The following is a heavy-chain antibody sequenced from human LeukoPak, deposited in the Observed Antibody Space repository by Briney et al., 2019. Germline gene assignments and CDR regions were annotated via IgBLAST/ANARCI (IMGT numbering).Heavy chain of an antibody. CDR3: ARGGHYYYYYMDV. CDR2: ISAYNGNT. J-gene: IGHJ6*03. CDR1: GYTFTGYY. Sequence: GASVKLSCKASGYTFTGYYMHWVRQAPGQGLEWMGWISAYNGNTNYAQKLHGRVTMTTDTSTSTAYMDLRSMRSDDTAGYYCARGGHYYYYYMDVWGKGATVTVSS. D-gene: IGHD2-15*01. V-gene: IGHV1-18*04.